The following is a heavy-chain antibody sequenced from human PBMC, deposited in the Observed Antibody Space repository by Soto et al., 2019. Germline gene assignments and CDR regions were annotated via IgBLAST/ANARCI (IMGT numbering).Heavy chain of an antibody. V-gene: IGHV1-3*01. Sequence: QVQLVQSGAEVKKPGASVKVSCKASGYTFTSYAMHWVRQAPGQRLEWMGWINAGNGNTKYSQKVQGRITITRDTSASTAYMELSSLRSEDTAVYYCARVPYYYDSSGYYFGYWGQGTLVTVSS. CDR2: INAGNGNT. CDR1: GYTFTSYA. J-gene: IGHJ4*02. D-gene: IGHD3-22*01. CDR3: ARVPYYYDSSGYYFGY.